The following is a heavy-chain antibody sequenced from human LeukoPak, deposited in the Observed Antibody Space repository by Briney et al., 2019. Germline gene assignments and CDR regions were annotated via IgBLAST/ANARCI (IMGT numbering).Heavy chain of an antibody. CDR3: ARLPHLSWELLYYFDY. V-gene: IGHV5-51*01. J-gene: IGHJ4*02. D-gene: IGHD1-26*01. CDR1: GYSFTSYW. Sequence: GESLKISCKGSGYSFTSYWIGWVRQMPGKGLEWMGIIYPGDSDTRYSPSFQGQVTISADKSISTAYLQWSSLKASDTAMYYCARLPHLSWELLYYFDYWGQGTLVTVSS. CDR2: IYPGDSDT.